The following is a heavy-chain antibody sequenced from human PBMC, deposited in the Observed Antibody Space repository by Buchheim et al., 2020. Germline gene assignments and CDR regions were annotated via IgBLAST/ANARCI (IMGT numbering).Heavy chain of an antibody. J-gene: IGHJ4*02. Sequence: QLQLQESGPGLVNPSETLSLTCTVSGGSISTSSIYWTWIRQPPGKGLEWIGGIYYSGSTYYNPSLTSRVTISVDTSKNPFSLILSSVTAADTAVYYCARGPYPSGWFGDYFDYWGQGTL. CDR3: ARGPYPSGWFGDYFDY. CDR1: GGSISTSSIY. V-gene: IGHV4-39*01. D-gene: IGHD6-19*01. CDR2: IYYSGST.